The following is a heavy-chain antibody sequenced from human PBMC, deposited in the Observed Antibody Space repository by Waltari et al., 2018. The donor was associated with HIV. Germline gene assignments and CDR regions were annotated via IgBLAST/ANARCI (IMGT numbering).Heavy chain of an antibody. CDR1: GYTFTSYA. Sequence: QVQLVQSGAEVKKPGASVKVSCKASGYTFTSYAMHWVRQAPGQRLDWMGWINAGNGNTKYSQKFQGRVTITRDTSASTAYMELSSLRSEDTAVYYCARSYSGSYAAFDYWGQGTLVTVSS. D-gene: IGHD1-26*01. CDR2: INAGNGNT. J-gene: IGHJ4*02. CDR3: ARSYSGSYAAFDY. V-gene: IGHV1-3*01.